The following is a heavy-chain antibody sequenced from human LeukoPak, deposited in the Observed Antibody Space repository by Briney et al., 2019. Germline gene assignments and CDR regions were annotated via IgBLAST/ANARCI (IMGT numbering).Heavy chain of an antibody. D-gene: IGHD3-10*01. J-gene: IGHJ6*03. CDR3: AREEWGVGDYYYYMDV. V-gene: IGHV3-21*01. CDR2: ISSSSSYI. CDR1: GFTFSSYS. Sequence: KSGGSLRLSCAASGFTFSSYSMNWVRQPPGKGLEWVSSISSSSSYIYYADSVKGRFTISRDNAKNSLYLQMNSLRAEDTAVYYCAREEWGVGDYYYYMDVWGKGTTVTVSS.